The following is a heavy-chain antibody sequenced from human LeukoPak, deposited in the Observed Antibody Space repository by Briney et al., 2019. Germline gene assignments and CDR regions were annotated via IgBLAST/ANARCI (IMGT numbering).Heavy chain of an antibody. J-gene: IGHJ4*02. Sequence: SETLSLTCAVCGESMIGHYWTWIRQPPGKRLEWIGEIHHSGGTNSNPSLKNRLTMSIDMSKNQFSLKLKSVTAADTAVYYCARATASGSGRAYDHWAQGNLVPVSS. CDR2: IHHSGGT. CDR3: ARATASGSGRAYDH. CDR1: GESMIGHY. D-gene: IGHD3-10*01. V-gene: IGHV4-34*01.